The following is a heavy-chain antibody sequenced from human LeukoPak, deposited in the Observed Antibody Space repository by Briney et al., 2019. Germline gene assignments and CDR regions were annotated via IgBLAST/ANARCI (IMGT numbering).Heavy chain of an antibody. Sequence: PGGSLRLSCAPSGFIFNYYAMSRVRQAPGKGLEWVSGISGSDGSTYYADSVKGRFSISRDNSKKTLFLQMNSLRAEDTAVYYCAKSGYSSGWFRAFDIWGQGTLVTVSS. J-gene: IGHJ3*02. V-gene: IGHV3-23*01. CDR2: ISGSDGST. D-gene: IGHD6-19*01. CDR1: GFIFNYYA. CDR3: AKSGYSSGWFRAFDI.